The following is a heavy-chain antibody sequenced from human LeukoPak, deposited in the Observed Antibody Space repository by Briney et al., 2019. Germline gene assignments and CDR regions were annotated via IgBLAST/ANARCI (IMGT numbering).Heavy chain of an antibody. CDR1: GYTFTSYD. D-gene: IGHD3-3*01. CDR2: MNPNSGNT. V-gene: IGHV1-8*03. Sequence: ASVKVSCKASGYTFTSYDINWVRQATGQGLEWMGWMNPNSGNTGYAQKFQGRVTITRNTSISTAYMELSSLRSEDTAVYYCARGISYYYYTDVWGKGTTVTVSS. J-gene: IGHJ6*03. CDR3: ARGISYYYYTDV.